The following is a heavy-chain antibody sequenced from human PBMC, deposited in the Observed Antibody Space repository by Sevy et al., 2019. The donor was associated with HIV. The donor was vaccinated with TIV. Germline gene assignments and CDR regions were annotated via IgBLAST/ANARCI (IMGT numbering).Heavy chain of an antibody. CDR3: ARHAKGRITMVRGVGSNWFDP. CDR2: IYYSGST. Sequence: SETLSLTCTVSGGSISSSSYYWGWIRQPPGKGLEWIGSIYYSGSTYYNPSLKSRVPISVDTSKNQFSLKLSSVTAADTAVYYCARHAKGRITMVRGVGSNWFDPWGQGTLVTVSS. CDR1: GGSISSSSYY. V-gene: IGHV4-39*01. D-gene: IGHD3-10*01. J-gene: IGHJ5*02.